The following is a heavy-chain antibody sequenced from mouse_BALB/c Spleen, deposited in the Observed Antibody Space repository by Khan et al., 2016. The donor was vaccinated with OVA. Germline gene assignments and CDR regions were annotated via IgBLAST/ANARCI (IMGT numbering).Heavy chain of an antibody. CDR2: IDPANDNT. J-gene: IGHJ3*01. CDR3: ARDYWDVFAY. Sequence: EVQLVESGAELVKPGASVKLSCTASGFNIKDTYMHWVKQRPEQGLEWIGKIDPANDNTNYDPKFQGKAPITADTSSNTAYLQLSSLTSEDTAVYYCARDYWDVFAYWGQGTLVTVSA. V-gene: IGHV14-3*02. CDR1: GFNIKDTY. D-gene: IGHD4-1*01.